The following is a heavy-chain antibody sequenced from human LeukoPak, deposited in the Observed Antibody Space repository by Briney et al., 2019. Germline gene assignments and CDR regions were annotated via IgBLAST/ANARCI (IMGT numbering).Heavy chain of an antibody. V-gene: IGHV1-8*01. CDR3: ARGLRYSSGWYYGY. Sequence: GASVKVSCKASGYTFTSYDTNWVRQATGQGLEWMGWMNPNSGNTGYAQKFQGRVTMTRNTSISTAYMELSSLRSEDTAVYYCARGLRYSSGWYYGYWGQGTLVTVSS. CDR1: GYTFTSYD. J-gene: IGHJ4*02. CDR2: MNPNSGNT. D-gene: IGHD6-19*01.